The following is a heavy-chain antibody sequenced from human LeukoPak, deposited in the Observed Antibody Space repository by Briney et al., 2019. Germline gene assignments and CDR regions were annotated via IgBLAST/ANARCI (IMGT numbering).Heavy chain of an antibody. D-gene: IGHD1-26*01. V-gene: IGHV1-2*02. Sequence: ASVKVSCKASGYTFAAYYMHWVRQAPGQGLEWMGWINPNSGGTNYAQRFQGRVTMTRDTSISTAYMDLSRLRSDDTAVYYCARRGSPGGFDIWGQGTMVTVSS. CDR1: GYTFAAYY. CDR3: ARRGSPGGFDI. J-gene: IGHJ3*02. CDR2: INPNSGGT.